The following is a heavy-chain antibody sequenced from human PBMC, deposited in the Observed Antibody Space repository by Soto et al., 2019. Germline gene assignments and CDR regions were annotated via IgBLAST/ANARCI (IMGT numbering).Heavy chain of an antibody. CDR1: GVSITSSSFY. CDR3: ARGYDILTGPLDY. D-gene: IGHD3-9*01. V-gene: IGHV4-39*01. Sequence: PSETLSLTCTVSGVSITSSSFYWGWIRQPPGKGLEWIGIIYYSGSTYYNPSLKSRVTISVDTSKSQFSLNLNSVTAADTAVYYCARGYDILTGPLDYWGPGTLVTVS. J-gene: IGHJ4*02. CDR2: IYYSGST.